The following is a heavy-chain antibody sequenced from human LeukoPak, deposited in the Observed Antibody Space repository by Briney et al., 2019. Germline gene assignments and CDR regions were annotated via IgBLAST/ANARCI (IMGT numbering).Heavy chain of an antibody. V-gene: IGHV1-18*01. CDR3: ASDGPGTLLWFGELEGYYGMDV. CDR1: GYTFTSYG. CDR2: ISAYNGNT. Sequence: GASVKVSCKASGYTFTSYGISWVRQAPGQGLEWMGWISAYNGNTDYAQKLQGRVTMTTDTSTSTAYMELRSLRSDDTAVYYCASDGPGTLLWFGELEGYYGMDVWGQGTTVTVSS. D-gene: IGHD3-10*01. J-gene: IGHJ6*02.